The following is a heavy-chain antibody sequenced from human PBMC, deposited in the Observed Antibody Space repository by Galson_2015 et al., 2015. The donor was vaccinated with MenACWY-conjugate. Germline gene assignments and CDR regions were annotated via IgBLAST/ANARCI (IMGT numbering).Heavy chain of an antibody. V-gene: IGHV1-24*01. CDR2: FDPEDGKT. D-gene: IGHD2-15*01. J-gene: IGHJ6*02. Sequence: SVKVSCKVSGHSLSDLSMHWVRQAPGRGLEWMGGFDPEDGKTIYAEKFQGRVTTTEDTSTDTVHMELTSLTSEDTAVYFCAIVRMGYCHGGTCYGLDVWGQGTTVTVSS. CDR3: AIVRMGYCHGGTCYGLDV. CDR1: GHSLSDLS.